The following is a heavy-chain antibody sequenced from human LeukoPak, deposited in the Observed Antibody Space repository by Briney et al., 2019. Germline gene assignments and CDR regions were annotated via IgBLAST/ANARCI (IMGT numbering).Heavy chain of an antibody. D-gene: IGHD3-22*01. Sequence: PSETLSLTCTVSGGSISSGGYYWSWIRQHPGKGLEWIGYIYYSGSTYYNPSLKSRVTISVDTSKNQFSLKLSSVTAADTAVYYCARGGDYDSSDPYYYNGMDVWGQGTTVTVSS. CDR3: ARGGDYDSSDPYYYNGMDV. V-gene: IGHV4-31*03. J-gene: IGHJ6*02. CDR1: GGSISSGGYY. CDR2: IYYSGST.